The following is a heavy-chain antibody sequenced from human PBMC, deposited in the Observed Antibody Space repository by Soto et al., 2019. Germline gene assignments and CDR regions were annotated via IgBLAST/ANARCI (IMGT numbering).Heavy chain of an antibody. CDR1: GGSISSYY. CDR2: IYYSGST. V-gene: IGHV4-59*01. J-gene: IGHJ4*02. D-gene: IGHD6-6*01. Sequence: PSETLSLTCTVSGGSISSYYLSWIRQPPGKGLEWIGYIYYSGSTNYNPSLKSRVTISVDTSKNQFSLKLSSVTAADTAVYYCARIAARSRFDYWGQGTLVTVSS. CDR3: ARIAARSRFDY.